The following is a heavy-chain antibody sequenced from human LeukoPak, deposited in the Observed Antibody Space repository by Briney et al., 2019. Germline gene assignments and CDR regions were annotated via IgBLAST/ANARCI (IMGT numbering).Heavy chain of an antibody. Sequence: ASVEVSCKASGYTFTSYYMHWVRQAPGQGLEWMGIINPSGGSTSYAQKFQGRVTMTRDTSTSTVYMELSSLRSEDTAVYYCARAQYYYDSSGLHFDYWGQGTLVTVSS. CDR1: GYTFTSYY. D-gene: IGHD3-22*01. CDR2: INPSGGST. J-gene: IGHJ4*02. CDR3: ARAQYYYDSSGLHFDY. V-gene: IGHV1-46*01.